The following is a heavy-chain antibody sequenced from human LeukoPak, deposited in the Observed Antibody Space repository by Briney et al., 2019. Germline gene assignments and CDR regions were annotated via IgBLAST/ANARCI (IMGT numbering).Heavy chain of an antibody. CDR3: VRGSGYFH. CDR1: GFTFSSYG. D-gene: IGHD3-3*01. J-gene: IGHJ4*02. CDR2: ISISGGAT. V-gene: IGHV3-23*01. Sequence: GGSLRLSCAASGFTFSSYGFSWVRQAPRKGLEWVSGISISGGATFYADSVKGRFTISRDNSKNTLYLQINSLRAEDTAVYYCVRGSGYFHWGLGTLVTVSS.